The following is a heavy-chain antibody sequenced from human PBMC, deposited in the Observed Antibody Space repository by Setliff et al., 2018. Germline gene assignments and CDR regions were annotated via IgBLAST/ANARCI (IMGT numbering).Heavy chain of an antibody. J-gene: IGHJ4*02. Sequence: EASVKVSCKASGYTFTDFGINWVRQAPGQGLEWMGWISPNTGNVYSAQRFQGRVTLTTDTSTGTAYMELSSLTFDDTAVYFCSRLVRYCTATSCQRLSGGEFWGQGTLVTVSS. CDR2: ISPNTGNV. CDR3: SRLVRYCTATSCQRLSGGEF. V-gene: IGHV1-18*01. D-gene: IGHD2-2*01. CDR1: GYTFTDFG.